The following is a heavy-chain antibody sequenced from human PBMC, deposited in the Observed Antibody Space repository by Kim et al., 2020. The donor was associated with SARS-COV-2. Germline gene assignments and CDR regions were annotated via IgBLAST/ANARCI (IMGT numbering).Heavy chain of an antibody. V-gene: IGHV3-43*02. CDR3: AKAPVAGPYDSSCYYRV. CDR1: GFTFDDYA. CDR2: ISGDGGST. Sequence: GGSLRLSCAASGFTFDDYAMHWVRQAPGKGLEWVSLISGDGGSTYYADSVKGRFTISRDNSKNSLYLQMNSLRTEDTALYYCAKAPVAGPYDSSCYYRVWGQGTLVTVSS. D-gene: IGHD3-22*01. J-gene: IGHJ4*02.